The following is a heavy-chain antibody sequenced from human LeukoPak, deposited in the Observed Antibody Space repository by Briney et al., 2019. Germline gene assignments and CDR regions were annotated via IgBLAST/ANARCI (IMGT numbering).Heavy chain of an antibody. Sequence: ASVKVSCKVSGYTLTELSMHWVRQAPGKGLEWMGGFDPEDGETIYAQKFQGRVTMTEDTSTDTAYMELSSLRSEDTAVYYCATDLTLGGSAGTDYWGQGTLVTVSS. D-gene: IGHD6-13*01. CDR3: ATDLTLGGSAGTDY. CDR1: GYTLTELS. J-gene: IGHJ4*02. CDR2: FDPEDGET. V-gene: IGHV1-24*01.